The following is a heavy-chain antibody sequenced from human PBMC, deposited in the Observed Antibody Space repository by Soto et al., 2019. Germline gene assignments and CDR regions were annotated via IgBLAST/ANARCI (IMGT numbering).Heavy chain of an antibody. CDR2: IYYSGST. J-gene: IGHJ3*02. CDR3: ARSKYYYGSGGDAFDI. Sequence: SETLSLPCTVSGGSISSYYWSWVPPPPGKGLEWIGYIYYSGSTNYNPSLKSRVTISVDTSKDQFSLKLSSVTAADTAVYYCARSKYYYGSGGDAFDIWGQGTMVTVSS. CDR1: GGSISSYY. D-gene: IGHD3-10*01. V-gene: IGHV4-59*01.